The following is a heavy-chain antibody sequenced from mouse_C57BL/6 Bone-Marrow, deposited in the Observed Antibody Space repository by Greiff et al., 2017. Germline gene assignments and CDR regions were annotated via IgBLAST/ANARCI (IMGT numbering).Heavy chain of an antibody. CDR2: IYPGSGST. Sequence: QVQLQQPGAELVKPGASVKMSCKASGYTFTSYWINWVKQRPGQGLEWIGDIYPGSGSTNYNEKFKSKATLPVETSSSTAYMQLSTLTSEDSAVYFCARDYYGSSPWFAYWGQGTLVTVSA. J-gene: IGHJ3*01. CDR3: ARDYYGSSPWFAY. D-gene: IGHD1-1*01. CDR1: GYTFTSYW. V-gene: IGHV1-55*01.